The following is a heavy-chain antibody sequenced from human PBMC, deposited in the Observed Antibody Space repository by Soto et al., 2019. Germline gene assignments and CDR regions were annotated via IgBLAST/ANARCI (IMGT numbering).Heavy chain of an antibody. V-gene: IGHV4-30-4*01. D-gene: IGHD3-22*01. CDR1: GGSISSGDYY. CDR2: IYYSGST. J-gene: IGHJ4*02. Sequence: SETLSLTCTVSGGSISSGDYYWSWIRQPPGKGLEWIGYIYYSGSTYYNPSLKSRVTISVDTSKNQFSLKLSSVTAADTAVYYCARGSYCYDSSGYYHYWGQATLVTVSS. CDR3: ARGSYCYDSSGYYHY.